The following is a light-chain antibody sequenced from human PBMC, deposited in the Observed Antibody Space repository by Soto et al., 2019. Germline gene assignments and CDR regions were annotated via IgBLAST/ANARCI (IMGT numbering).Light chain of an antibody. CDR2: GVK. CDR1: GRDIGAYDY. Sequence: QSGLTQPASVSGSPGQSITISCTGSGRDIGAYDYVSWYQQHPGKAPKLLIYGVKNRPSGVSYRFSASKSAFTASLPISGLRAEDEAHYYCSSYTTSYSYVFGLSPKVTVL. V-gene: IGLV2-14*01. J-gene: IGLJ1*01. CDR3: SSYTTSYSYV.